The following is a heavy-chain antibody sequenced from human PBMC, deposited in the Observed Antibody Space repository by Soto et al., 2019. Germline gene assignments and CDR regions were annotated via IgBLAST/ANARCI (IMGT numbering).Heavy chain of an antibody. CDR3: TTSSYYESATYPQSPCDS. CDR2: LQSKTDGATT. J-gene: IGHJ4*02. D-gene: IGHD3-10*01. V-gene: IGHV3-15*07. Sequence: EVHLLESGGGLVKPGGSLRLSCAASGFTFTNAWMTWIDQVPGKGLAVVGRLQSKTDGATTDHAAHVKGRFTISRDDSKNTLYLDMISLKTEDTALYFCTTSSYYESATYPQSPCDSWGPGTLVTVAS. CDR1: GFTFTNAW.